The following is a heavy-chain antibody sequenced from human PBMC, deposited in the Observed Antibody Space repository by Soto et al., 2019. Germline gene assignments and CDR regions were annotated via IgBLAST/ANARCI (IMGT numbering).Heavy chain of an antibody. J-gene: IGHJ5*02. CDR1: GFTFSSYA. Sequence: GGPLRLSCAASGFTFSSYAMSWVRQAPGKGLEWVSAISGSGGSTYYADSVKGRFTISRDNSKNTLYLQMNSLRAEDTAVYYCAKDSISLHCSGGSCYPTWGQGTLVTVSS. CDR2: ISGSGGST. V-gene: IGHV3-23*01. D-gene: IGHD2-15*01. CDR3: AKDSISLHCSGGSCYPT.